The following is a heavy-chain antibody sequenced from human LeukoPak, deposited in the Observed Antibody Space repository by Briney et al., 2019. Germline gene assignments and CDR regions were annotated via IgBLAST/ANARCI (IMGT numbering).Heavy chain of an antibody. CDR1: GFTFSSYW. CDR3: ARGVLQDY. CDR2: INRDGSST. Sequence: GGSLRLSCAASGFTFSSYWMHWVRQAPGKGLVWVSRINRDGSSTSYADSVKGRFTISRDNAKNTLYLQMDSLRAEDTAVYYCARGVLQDYWGQGTLVTVSS. D-gene: IGHD2/OR15-2a*01. J-gene: IGHJ4*02. V-gene: IGHV3-74*01.